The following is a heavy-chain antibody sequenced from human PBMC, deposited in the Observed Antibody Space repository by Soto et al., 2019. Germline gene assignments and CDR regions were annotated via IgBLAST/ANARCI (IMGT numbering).Heavy chain of an antibody. V-gene: IGHV1-18*01. J-gene: IGHJ4*02. Sequence: ASVKVSCKASGYTFTTYAISWLRQAPGQGLEWMGWMNTYTGNTDYAQSLRGRVTMTRDTSTDTAYMELRSLRSDDTAMYYCARDRLHRTSSITLDYWGQGALVTVSS. CDR2: MNTYTGNT. CDR1: GYTFTTYA. CDR3: ARDRLHRTSSITLDY. D-gene: IGHD2-21*01.